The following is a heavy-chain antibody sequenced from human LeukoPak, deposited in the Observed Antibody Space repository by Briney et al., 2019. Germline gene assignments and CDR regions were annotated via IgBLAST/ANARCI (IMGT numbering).Heavy chain of an antibody. CDR3: ARDRVNYEPYYFDY. CDR1: GYTFTSYG. J-gene: IGHJ4*02. CDR2: ISAYNGNT. V-gene: IGHV1-18*01. D-gene: IGHD3-16*01. Sequence: GASVKDSCKASGYTFTSYGISWVRQAPGQGLEWMGWISAYNGNTNYAQKLQGRVTMTTDTSTSTAYMELRSLRSDDTAVYYCARDRVNYEPYYFDYWGQGTLVTVSS.